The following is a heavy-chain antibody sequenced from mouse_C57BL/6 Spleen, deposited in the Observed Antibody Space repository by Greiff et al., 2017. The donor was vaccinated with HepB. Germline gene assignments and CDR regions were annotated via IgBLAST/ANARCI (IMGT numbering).Heavy chain of an antibody. J-gene: IGHJ4*01. CDR1: GYTFTSYW. CDR2: IDPNSGGT. D-gene: IGHD1-1*01. V-gene: IGHV1-72*01. CDR3: ARSPITTVVATDYAMDY. Sequence: VQLQQPGAELVKPGASVKLSCKASGYTFTSYWMHWVKQRPGRGLEWIGRIDPNSGGTKYNEKFKSKATLTVDKPSSTAYMQLSSLTSEDSAVYYGARSPITTVVATDYAMDYWGQGTSVTVSS.